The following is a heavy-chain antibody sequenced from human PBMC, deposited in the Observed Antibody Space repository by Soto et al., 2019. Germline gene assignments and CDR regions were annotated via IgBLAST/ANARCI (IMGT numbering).Heavy chain of an antibody. CDR3: AKVPSRMDIVVVPAAAFDY. J-gene: IGHJ4*02. Sequence: GGSLRLSCAASGFTFSSYAMSWVRQAPGKGLEWVSAISGSGGSTYYADSVKGRCTISRDNSKNTLYLQMNSLRAEDTAVYYCAKVPSRMDIVVVPAAAFDYWGQGTLVTVSS. CDR1: GFTFSSYA. D-gene: IGHD2-2*03. V-gene: IGHV3-23*01. CDR2: ISGSGGST.